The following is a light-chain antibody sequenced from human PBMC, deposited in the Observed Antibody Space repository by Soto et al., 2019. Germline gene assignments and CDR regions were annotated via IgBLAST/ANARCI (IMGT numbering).Light chain of an antibody. J-gene: IGLJ1*01. CDR1: SGDVGGYNY. Sequence: QSVLTQSPSASGSPGQSVTISCTGTSGDVGGYNYVSWYQQHPGKAPKLMIYEVSKRPLGVPDRFSGSKSGNTASLTVSGLQAEDEADYYCSSYAGNDKFYVFGTGTQLTVL. CDR2: EVS. CDR3: SSYAGNDKFYV. V-gene: IGLV2-8*01.